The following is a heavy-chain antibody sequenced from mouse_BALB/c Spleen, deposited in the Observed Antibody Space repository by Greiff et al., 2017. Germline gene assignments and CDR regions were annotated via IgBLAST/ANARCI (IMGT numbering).Heavy chain of an antibody. CDR2: ISNGGGST. CDR1: GFTFSSYT. V-gene: IGHV5-12-2*01. J-gene: IGHJ2*01. Sequence: EVKLVESGGGLVQPGGSLKLSCAASGFTFSSYTMSWVRQTPEKRLEWVAYISNGGGSTYYPDTVKGRFTISRDNAKNTLYLQMSSLKSEDTAMYYCARHESYYFDYWGQGTTLTVSS. CDR3: ARHESYYFDY.